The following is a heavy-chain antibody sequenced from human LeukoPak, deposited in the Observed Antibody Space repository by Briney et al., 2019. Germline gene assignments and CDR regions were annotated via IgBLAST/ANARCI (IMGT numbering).Heavy chain of an antibody. Sequence: GGSLRLSCTASGFTFGDYAMSWVRQAPGKGLEWVGFIRSKAYGGTTEYAASVKGRFTISRDDSKSIAYLQMNSLKTEDTAVYYCTRGARPDYYYYYGMDVWGQGTTVTVSS. V-gene: IGHV3-49*04. J-gene: IGHJ6*02. D-gene: IGHD1-26*01. CDR3: TRGARPDYYYYYGMDV. CDR2: IRSKAYGGTT. CDR1: GFTFGDYA.